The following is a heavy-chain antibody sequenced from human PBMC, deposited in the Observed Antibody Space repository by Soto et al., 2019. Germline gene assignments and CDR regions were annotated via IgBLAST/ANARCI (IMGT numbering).Heavy chain of an antibody. Sequence: NPSETLSLTCTVSGGSISSGDYYWSWIRQPPGKGLEWIGYIYYSGSTYYNPSLKSRVTISVDTSKNQFSLKLSSVTAADTAVYYCARDKGGLGKVFYYYYGMDVWGQGTTVTV. CDR3: ARDKGGLGKVFYYYYGMDV. D-gene: IGHD7-27*01. V-gene: IGHV4-30-4*01. CDR2: IYYSGST. CDR1: GGSISSGDYY. J-gene: IGHJ6*02.